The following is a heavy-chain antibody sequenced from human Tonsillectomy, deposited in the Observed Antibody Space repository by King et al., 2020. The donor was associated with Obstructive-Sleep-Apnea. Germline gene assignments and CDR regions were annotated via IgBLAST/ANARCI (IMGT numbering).Heavy chain of an antibody. CDR1: GFTFTSYA. V-gene: IGHV3-23*04. CDR2: ISGSGGST. D-gene: IGHD2-2*01. CDR3: ARRAPVEYYFDF. J-gene: IGHJ4*02. Sequence: VQLVESGGGLVQPGGSLRLSCAASGFTFTSYAMSVVRQAPGKGLEWVSRISGSGGSTQYANSVKGRFTISRDNSKNTLYLQMTSLRVEDTAVYYCARRAPVEYYFDFWGQGTLVTVSS.